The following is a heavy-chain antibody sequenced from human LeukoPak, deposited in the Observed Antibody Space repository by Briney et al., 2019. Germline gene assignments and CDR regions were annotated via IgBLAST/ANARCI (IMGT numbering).Heavy chain of an antibody. J-gene: IGHJ6*02. CDR3: ARDNWYYYDSSDYYAGGGMDV. CDR2: ISSSSSYI. D-gene: IGHD3-22*01. V-gene: IGHV3-21*01. Sequence: GALRLSCAASGFTFSSYSMNWVRQAPGKGLEWVSSISSSSSYIYYTDSVKGRFTISRDNAKNSLYLQMNSLRAEDTAVYYCARDNWYYYDSSDYYAGGGMDVWGQGTTVTVSS. CDR1: GFTFSSYS.